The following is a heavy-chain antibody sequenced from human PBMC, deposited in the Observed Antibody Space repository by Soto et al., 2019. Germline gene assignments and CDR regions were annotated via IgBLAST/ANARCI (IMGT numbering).Heavy chain of an antibody. CDR3: ARADCSSTSCYAPIYYYGMDV. CDR1: GYTFTGYY. CDR2: INPNSGGT. Sequence: ASVKVSCKASGYTFTGYYMHWVRQAPGQGLEWMGWINPNSGGTNYAQKFQGCVTMTRDTSISTAYMELSRLRSDDTAVYYCARADCSSTSCYAPIYYYGMDVWGQGTTVTVSS. J-gene: IGHJ6*02. V-gene: IGHV1-2*04. D-gene: IGHD2-2*01.